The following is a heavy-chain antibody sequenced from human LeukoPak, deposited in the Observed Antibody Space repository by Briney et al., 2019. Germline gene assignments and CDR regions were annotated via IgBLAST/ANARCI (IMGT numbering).Heavy chain of an antibody. CDR1: GGTFSSYA. D-gene: IGHD3-3*01. CDR3: ARDLSFWRAFDI. J-gene: IGHJ3*02. CDR2: IIPIFGTA. Sequence: GASVKVSCKASGGTFSSYAISWVRQAPGQGLEWMGGIIPIFGTANYAQKFQGRVTITADESTSTAYMELSSLRSEDTAVYYCARDLSFWRAFDIWGQGTMVTVSS. V-gene: IGHV1-69*13.